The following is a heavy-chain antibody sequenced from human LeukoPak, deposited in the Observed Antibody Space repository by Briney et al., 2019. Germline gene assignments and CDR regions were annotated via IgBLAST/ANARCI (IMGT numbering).Heavy chain of an antibody. Sequence: ASVRVSCKASGDTFSNYAINWARQAPGQGLEWVGGILPIIGATKNAQKLQGRVTITADESTSTVYMDLTSLRSEDTAIYYCARAHFSAYNGSEWGQGTLVTVSS. CDR3: ARAHFSAYNGSE. J-gene: IGHJ4*02. CDR1: GDTFSNYA. D-gene: IGHD3-10*01. V-gene: IGHV1-69*13. CDR2: ILPIIGAT.